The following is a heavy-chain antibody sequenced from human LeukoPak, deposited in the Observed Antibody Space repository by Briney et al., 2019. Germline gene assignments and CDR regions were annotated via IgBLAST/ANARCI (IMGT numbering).Heavy chain of an antibody. CDR3: ARGRTVITPFAY. D-gene: IGHD4-23*01. J-gene: IGHJ4*02. V-gene: IGHV3-11*01. Sequence: GGSLRLSCAASGFTFSDYYMSWIRQAPGKGLEWVSYISSNGNTIYYADSVKGRFTISRDNAKNSLYLQMNSLRAEDTALYYCARGRTVITPFAYWGQGALVIVSS. CDR2: ISSNGNTI. CDR1: GFTFSDYY.